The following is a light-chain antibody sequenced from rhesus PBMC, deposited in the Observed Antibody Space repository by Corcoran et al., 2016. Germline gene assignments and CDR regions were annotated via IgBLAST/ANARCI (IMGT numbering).Light chain of an antibody. CDR3: QQSSDFWT. CDR1: QSVDSY. CDR2: GAS. Sequence: EIVVTQSPATLSLSPGERATLSCRASQSVDSYLAWYQQKPGQAPRLLIYGASSMATGIPDRFSGRGSGTDFTLTISSLEPEDVGVYYCQQSSDFWTFGQGTKVEIK. V-gene: IGKV3-24*04. J-gene: IGKJ1*01.